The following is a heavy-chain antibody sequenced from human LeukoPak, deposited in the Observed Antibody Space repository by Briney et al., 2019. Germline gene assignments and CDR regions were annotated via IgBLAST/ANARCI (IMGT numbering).Heavy chain of an antibody. V-gene: IGHV1-18*01. CDR1: GYTFPSYG. J-gene: IGHJ5*02. CDR2: ISAYNGNT. CDR3: ARDVTTQWFDP. Sequence: ASVNVSCKASGYTFPSYGISWVRQAPGQGVEWMGWISAYNGNTNYAQKLQGRVTMTTDTSTSTAYMELRSLRSDDTAVYYCARDVTTQWFDPWGQGTLVTVSS. D-gene: IGHD3-3*01.